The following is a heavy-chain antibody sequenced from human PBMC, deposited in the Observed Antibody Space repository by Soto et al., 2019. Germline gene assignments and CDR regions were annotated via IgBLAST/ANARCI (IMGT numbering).Heavy chain of an antibody. CDR2: IWYDGSNK. Sequence: QVQLVESGGGVVQPGRSLRLSCAASGFTFSSYGMHWVRQAPGKGLEWVAVIWYDGSNKYYADSVEGRFTISRDNSKNTLYLQMNSLRAEDTAVYYCARAQRFWYFDLWGRGTLVTVSS. D-gene: IGHD3-3*01. J-gene: IGHJ2*01. V-gene: IGHV3-33*01. CDR1: GFTFSSYG. CDR3: ARAQRFWYFDL.